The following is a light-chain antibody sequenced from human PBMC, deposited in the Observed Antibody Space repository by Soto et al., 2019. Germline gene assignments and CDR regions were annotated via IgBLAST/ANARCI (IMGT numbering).Light chain of an antibody. V-gene: IGLV2-14*01. Sequence: QSVLTQPASVSGSPGQSITISCTGTSSDVGGYKYVSWHQQHPGRVPKLIIYEVSNRPSGVSYRFSGSKSGNTASLTISGLQPEDGADYYCSSYTGNSIRVFGTGTKVTVL. CDR3: SSYTGNSIRV. J-gene: IGLJ1*01. CDR1: SSDVGGYKY. CDR2: EVS.